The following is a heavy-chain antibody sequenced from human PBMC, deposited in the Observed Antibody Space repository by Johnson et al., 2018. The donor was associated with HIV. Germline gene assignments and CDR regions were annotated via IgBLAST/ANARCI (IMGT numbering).Heavy chain of an antibody. CDR3: ARDGAQQLARDAFDI. V-gene: IGHV3-11*01. J-gene: IGHJ3*02. Sequence: QVQLVESGGGLVKPGGSLRLSCAASGFTFSDYYMTWIRQAPGKGLEWVSYISNSASITNSASTIYYSDSVKGRFSISRDNAKNSLYLQMNSLRAEDTAVYYCARDGAQQLARDAFDIWGQGTMVTVSS. CDR2: ISNSASITNSASTI. D-gene: IGHD6-13*01. CDR1: GFTFSDYY.